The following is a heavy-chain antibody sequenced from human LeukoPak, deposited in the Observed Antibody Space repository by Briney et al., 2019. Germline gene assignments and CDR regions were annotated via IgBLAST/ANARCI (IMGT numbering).Heavy chain of an antibody. V-gene: IGHV3-30*18. CDR1: GFTLSNYG. Sequence: GRSLRLSCAASGFTLSNYGMHWVRQAPGKGLEWVAVVSYDGNYKYYAASAKGRFAISRDNSKNTLYLQMSSLRVEDAAVYYCTKDVGSLTLVRGEPYYYYGMDVWGKGTTVTVS. D-gene: IGHD3-10*01. CDR3: TKDVGSLTLVRGEPYYYYGMDV. CDR2: VSYDGNYK. J-gene: IGHJ6*04.